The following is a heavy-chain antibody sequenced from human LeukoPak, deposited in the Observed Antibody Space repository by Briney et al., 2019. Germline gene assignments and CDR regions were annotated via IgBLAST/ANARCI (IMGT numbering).Heavy chain of an antibody. CDR3: ARGRKRFLEWLLYPRAFDI. D-gene: IGHD3-3*01. CDR1: GASITSGDYY. V-gene: IGHV4-30-4*08. J-gene: IGHJ3*02. Sequence: SQTLSLTSTVSGASITSGDYYWSWIRQPPGKGLEWIGYIYYSESAYYNPSLMSRLTISIDTSKNQFSLKLSSVTAADTAVYYCARGRKRFLEWLLYPRAFDIWGQGTMVTVSS. CDR2: IYYSESA.